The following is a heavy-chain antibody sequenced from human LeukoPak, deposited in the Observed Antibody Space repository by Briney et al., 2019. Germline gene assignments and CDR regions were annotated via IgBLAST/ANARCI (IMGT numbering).Heavy chain of an antibody. CDR2: IIPIFGTA. Sequence: SVKVSCKASGGTFSSYAISWVRQAPGQGLEWMGGIIPIFGTANYAQKFQGRVTITADKSTSTAYMELSSLRSEDTAVYYCAGNTYYYGSGSHLDYWGQGTLATVSS. CDR3: AGNTYYYGSGSHLDY. D-gene: IGHD3-10*01. V-gene: IGHV1-69*06. J-gene: IGHJ4*02. CDR1: GGTFSSYA.